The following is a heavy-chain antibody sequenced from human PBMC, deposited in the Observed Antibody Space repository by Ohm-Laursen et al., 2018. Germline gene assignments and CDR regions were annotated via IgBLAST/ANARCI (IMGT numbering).Heavy chain of an antibody. CDR2: ISGSGGST. J-gene: IGHJ3*02. Sequence: GSLRLSCTASGFTFTNFVMNWVRQAPGKGLEWVSGISGSGGSTYHADSVKGRFTISRDSSKNTLYLQMSSLRAEDTAVYYCAKGMVVTAISRGSDALDIWGQGTMVTVSS. CDR1: GFTFTNFV. V-gene: IGHV3-23*01. CDR3: AKGMVVTAISRGSDALDI. D-gene: IGHD2-21*02.